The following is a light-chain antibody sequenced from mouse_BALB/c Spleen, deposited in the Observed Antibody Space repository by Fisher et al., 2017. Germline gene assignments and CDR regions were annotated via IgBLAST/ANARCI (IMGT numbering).Light chain of an antibody. CDR3: QQWSSNPWT. J-gene: IGKJ2*01. Sequence: IVMTQTPAIMSASLGERVTMTCTASSSVSSSYMHWYQQKSGTSPKRWIYDTSKLASGVPARFSGSGSGTSYSLTISSMEAEDAATYYCQQWSSNPWTFGGGTKLEIK. CDR2: DTS. V-gene: IGKV4-59*01. CDR1: SSVSSSY.